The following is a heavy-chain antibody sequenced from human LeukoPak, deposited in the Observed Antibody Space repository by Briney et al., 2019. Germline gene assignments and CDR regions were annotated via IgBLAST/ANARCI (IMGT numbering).Heavy chain of an antibody. CDR3: AREQKDYYDSSGPAFDI. D-gene: IGHD3-22*01. V-gene: IGHV7-4-1*02. Sequence: GASVKVSCKASGYTFTSYAMNWVRQAPGQGLECMGWINTNTGNPTYAQGFTGRFVFSLDTSVSTAYLQISSLKAEDTAVYYCAREQKDYYDSSGPAFDIWGQGTMVTVSS. CDR2: INTNTGNP. J-gene: IGHJ3*02. CDR1: GYTFTSYA.